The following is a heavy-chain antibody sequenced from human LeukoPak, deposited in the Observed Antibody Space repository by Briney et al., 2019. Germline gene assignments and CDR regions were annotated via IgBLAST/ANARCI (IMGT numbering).Heavy chain of an antibody. D-gene: IGHD2-2*01. V-gene: IGHV4-4*07. CDR1: GGSISSYY. J-gene: IGHJ5*02. CDR2: IYTSGST. CDR3: ARVVRGYCSSTSCAVWFDP. Sequence: SETLSLTCTVSGGSISSYYWSWIRQPAGKGLEWIGRIYTSGSTNYNPSLKSRVTTSVDTSKNQFSLKLSSVTAADTAVYYCARVVRGYCSSTSCAVWFDPWGQGTLVTVSS.